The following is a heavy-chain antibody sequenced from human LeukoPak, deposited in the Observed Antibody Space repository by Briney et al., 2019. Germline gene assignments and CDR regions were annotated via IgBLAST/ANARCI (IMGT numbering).Heavy chain of an antibody. CDR3: ARDHYGGNSDY. J-gene: IGHJ4*02. CDR2: ISSSSSYI. V-gene: IGHV3-21*01. Sequence: GGSLRLSCAASGFTFSSYSMNWVRQAPGKGLEWVSFISSSSSYIYYADSVKGRFTISRDNAKNTLYLQMNTLRAEDTAVYYCARDHYGGNSDYWGQGTLVTVSS. D-gene: IGHD4-23*01. CDR1: GFTFSSYS.